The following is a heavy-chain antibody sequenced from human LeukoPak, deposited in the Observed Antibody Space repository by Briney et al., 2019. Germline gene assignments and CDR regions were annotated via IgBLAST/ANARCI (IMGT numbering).Heavy chain of an antibody. J-gene: IGHJ4*02. D-gene: IGHD3-3*01. Sequence: GGSLSLTCAASGFTFSSYAMSWVRQAPGKGLEWVSAISGSGGSTYYADSVKGRFTISRDNSKNTLYLQMNSLRAEDTAVYYCAKDRSGSFGYSGQGTLVTVSS. CDR2: ISGSGGST. CDR1: GFTFSSYA. V-gene: IGHV3-23*01. CDR3: AKDRSGSFGY.